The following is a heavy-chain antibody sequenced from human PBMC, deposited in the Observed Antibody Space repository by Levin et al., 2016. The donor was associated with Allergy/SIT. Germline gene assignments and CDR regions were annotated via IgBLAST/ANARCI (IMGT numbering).Heavy chain of an antibody. V-gene: IGHV3-23*01. CDR3: AKIYHSSSWYYYYGMDV. CDR2: ISGSGGST. CDR1: GFTFSSYA. D-gene: IGHD6-13*01. Sequence: GESLKISCAASGFTFSSYAMSWVRQAPGKGLEWVSAISGSGGSTYYADSVKGRFTISRDNSKNTLYLQMNSLRAEDTAVYYCAKIYHSSSWYYYYGMDVWGQGTTVTVSS. J-gene: IGHJ6*02.